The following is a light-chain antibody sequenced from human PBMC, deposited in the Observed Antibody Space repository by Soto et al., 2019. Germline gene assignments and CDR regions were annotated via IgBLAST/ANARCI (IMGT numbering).Light chain of an antibody. CDR1: RNVGDW. J-gene: IGKJ4*01. V-gene: IGKV1-5*03. CDR3: QEHGTYPLT. Sequence: DKQLTQSPSTLSASIGDRVTITCRASRNVGDWLAWFQQKPGKAPKHLIYKASTLESGVPSRFRGTASGTEFTLTISSLQTDDYASYYWQEHGTYPLTFGGGTKVELK. CDR2: KAS.